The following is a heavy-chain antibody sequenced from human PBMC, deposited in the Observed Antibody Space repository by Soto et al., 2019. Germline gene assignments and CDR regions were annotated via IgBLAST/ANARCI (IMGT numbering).Heavy chain of an antibody. Sequence: GSLRLSCAASGFTFSTYALSWVRQAPGKGLEWLSAISANGQGIYYADSVRGRFTISRDNSKNTIFLHMDSLRAEDTAVYYCAKDRNYPRDQFHYWGQGTLVTVSS. CDR3: AKDRNYPRDQFHY. V-gene: IGHV3-23*01. CDR1: GFTFSTYA. D-gene: IGHD1-7*01. CDR2: ISANGQGI. J-gene: IGHJ4*02.